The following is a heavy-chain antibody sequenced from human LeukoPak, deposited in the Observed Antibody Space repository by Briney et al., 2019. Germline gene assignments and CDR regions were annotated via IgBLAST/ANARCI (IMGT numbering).Heavy chain of an antibody. J-gene: IGHJ5*02. V-gene: IGHV1-69*01. Sequence: SVKVSCRASGGTFSSYAISWVRQAPGQGLEWMGGIIPIFGTANYAQKFQGRVTITADESTSTAYMELSSLRSEDTAVYYCATLVPAARWFDPWGQGTLVTVSS. D-gene: IGHD2-2*01. CDR3: ATLVPAARWFDP. CDR1: GGTFSSYA. CDR2: IIPIFGTA.